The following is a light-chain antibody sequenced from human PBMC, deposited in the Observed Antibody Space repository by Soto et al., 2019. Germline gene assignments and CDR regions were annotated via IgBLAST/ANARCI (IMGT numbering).Light chain of an antibody. CDR2: GTS. V-gene: IGKV3-20*01. Sequence: DIVLTQSPGTLALSPGESADLSCRASESVNIRNLAWYQQKPGQAPRLLIYGTSNRATDIPDRFSGSGSGTDFTLSIHKLEPEDSAVYYCQQFDDSVTFGQGTRLDIK. CDR3: QQFDDSVT. J-gene: IGKJ5*01. CDR1: ESVNIRN.